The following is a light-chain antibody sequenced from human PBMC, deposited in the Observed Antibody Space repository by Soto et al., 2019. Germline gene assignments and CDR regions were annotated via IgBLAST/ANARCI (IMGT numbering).Light chain of an antibody. V-gene: IGKV2-28*01. CDR1: QSLLHSNGYKY. J-gene: IGKJ4*01. Sequence: DIVMTQSPLSLPVTPGAPASISCRSSQSLLHSNGYKYLDWYLQKPGQSPQLLIYLGSKRVSGVPDRFSGSGSGTDFTLKISRVEAEDVGVYYCMKGLQTPPAFGGGTKVEIK. CDR3: MKGLQTPPA. CDR2: LGS.